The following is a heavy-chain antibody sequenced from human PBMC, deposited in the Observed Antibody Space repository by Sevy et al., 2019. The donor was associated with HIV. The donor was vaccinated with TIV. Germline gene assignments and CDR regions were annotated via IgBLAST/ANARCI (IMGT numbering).Heavy chain of an antibody. D-gene: IGHD1-26*01. V-gene: IGHV4-39*01. Sequence: SETLSLTCTVSGGSISSSSIYWGWFRQSPGKGLDYIGSFFHSGDTYYNPSLKSRFTISVDTSKNQFSLKMTSVTAADTAVYYCARHFYSNGMDVWGQGTTVTVSS. J-gene: IGHJ6*02. CDR2: FFHSGDT. CDR3: ARHFYSNGMDV. CDR1: GGSISSSSIY.